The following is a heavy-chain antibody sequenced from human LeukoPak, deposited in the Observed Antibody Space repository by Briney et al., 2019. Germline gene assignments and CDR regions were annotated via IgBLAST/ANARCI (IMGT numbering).Heavy chain of an antibody. Sequence: GASVKVSCKASGYTFTSYAMHWVRQAPGQRLEWMGWINAGNGNTKYSQKSQGRVTITRDTSASTAYMELSSLRSEDAAVYYCARHSGMYAYGMDVWGKGTTVTVSS. CDR2: INAGNGNT. D-gene: IGHD2-8*01. CDR1: GYTFTSYA. V-gene: IGHV1-3*01. CDR3: ARHSGMYAYGMDV. J-gene: IGHJ6*04.